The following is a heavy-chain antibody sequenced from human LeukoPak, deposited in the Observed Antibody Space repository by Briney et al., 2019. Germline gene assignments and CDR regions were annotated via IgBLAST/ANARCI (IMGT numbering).Heavy chain of an antibody. CDR3: AKILYGSGYFLLDS. CDR2: ISSDATT. J-gene: IGHJ4*02. V-gene: IGHV3-23*01. D-gene: IGHD3-3*01. CDR1: GFTFSSFA. Sequence: GGSLRLSCAASGFTFSSFAMSWVRQAPGKGLEWVSAISSDATTYYADSVKGRFTVSRDNSKNTLYLQMNSLRAEDTAIYYCAKILYGSGYFLLDSWGQGTLVTVSS.